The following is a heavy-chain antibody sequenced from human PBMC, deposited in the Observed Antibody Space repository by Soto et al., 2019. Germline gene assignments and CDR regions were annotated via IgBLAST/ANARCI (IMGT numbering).Heavy chain of an antibody. Sequence: GASVKVSCKASGGTFSSYAISWVRQAPGQGLEWMGGIIPIFGTANYAQKFQGRVTITADESTSTAYMELSSLRSEDTAVYYCARLPTYYYDSSDYWGQGTLVTVSS. V-gene: IGHV1-69*13. CDR1: GGTFSSYA. CDR2: IIPIFGTA. D-gene: IGHD3-22*01. J-gene: IGHJ4*02. CDR3: ARLPTYYYDSSDY.